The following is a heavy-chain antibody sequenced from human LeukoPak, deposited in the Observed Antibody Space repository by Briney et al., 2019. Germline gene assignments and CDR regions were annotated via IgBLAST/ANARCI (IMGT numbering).Heavy chain of an antibody. V-gene: IGHV4-59*08. CDR2: IYYSGST. CDR1: GGSISSYY. J-gene: IGHJ4*02. D-gene: IGHD3-10*01. Sequence: SETLSLTCTVSGGSISSYYWSWIRQPPGKGLEWIGYIYYSGSTNYNPSLKSRVTISVDTSKNQFSLKLSSVTAADTAVYYCARGFRGVIISYFDYWGQGALVTVSS. CDR3: ARGFRGVIISYFDY.